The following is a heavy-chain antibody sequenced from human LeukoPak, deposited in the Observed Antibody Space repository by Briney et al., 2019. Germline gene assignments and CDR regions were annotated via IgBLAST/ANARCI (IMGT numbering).Heavy chain of an antibody. J-gene: IGHJ4*02. Sequence: GGSLRLSCAASGFTFSDYGMNWVRQTPGKGLEWLAFIQNDGSNTFYADSVKGRFTISRDNSKNTVFLQMYSLRAEDTAVYYCAKGISPRSGYYNPFNSWGQGTLVTVSS. V-gene: IGHV3-30*02. CDR3: AKGISPRSGYYNPFNS. D-gene: IGHD3-9*01. CDR2: IQNDGSNT. CDR1: GFTFSDYG.